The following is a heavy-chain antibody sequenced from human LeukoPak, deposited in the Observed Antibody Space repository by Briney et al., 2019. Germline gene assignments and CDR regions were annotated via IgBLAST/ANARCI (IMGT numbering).Heavy chain of an antibody. CDR2: IYTSGST. D-gene: IGHD4-17*01. V-gene: IGHV4-61*02. Sequence: KTSETLSLTCTVSGGSISSGTYYWNWIRQPAGKGLEWIGRIYTSGSTYYNPSLKSRVTISIDRSKNHFSLKLSSVTAADTAVYYCARDDGDYHREFGYFDYWGQGTLVTVSS. CDR1: GGSISSGTYY. J-gene: IGHJ4*02. CDR3: ARDDGDYHREFGYFDY.